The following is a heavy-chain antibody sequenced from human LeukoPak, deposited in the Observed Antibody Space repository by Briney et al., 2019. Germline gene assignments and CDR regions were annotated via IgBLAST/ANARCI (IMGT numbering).Heavy chain of an antibody. CDR3: ARVGPGYSSSWYSFGFDY. V-gene: IGHV4-34*01. CDR1: GGSFSGYY. J-gene: IGHJ4*02. CDR2: INHSGST. Sequence: SETLSLTCAVYGGSFSGYYWSWIRQSPGKGLEWIGEINHSGSTNYNPSLKSRVTISVDTSKYQFSLKLTSLTAADTAVYYCARVGPGYSSSWYSFGFDYWGQGTLVTVSS. D-gene: IGHD6-13*01.